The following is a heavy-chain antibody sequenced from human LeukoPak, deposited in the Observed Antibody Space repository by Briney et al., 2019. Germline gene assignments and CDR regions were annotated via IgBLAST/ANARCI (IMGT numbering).Heavy chain of an antibody. CDR3: ARDGLVPIPFDI. V-gene: IGHV1-69*04. J-gene: IGHJ3*02. Sequence: VASVKVSCKASGGTFSSYAISWVRQAPGQGLEWMGRIIPILGIANYAQKFQGRVTITADKSTSTAYMELSSLRSEDTAVYYCARDGLVPIPFDIWGQGTMVTVSS. CDR2: IIPILGIA. D-gene: IGHD3/OR15-3a*01. CDR1: GGTFSSYA.